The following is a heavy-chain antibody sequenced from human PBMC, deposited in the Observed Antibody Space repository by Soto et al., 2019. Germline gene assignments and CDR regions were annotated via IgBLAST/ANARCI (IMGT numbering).Heavy chain of an antibody. Sequence: EVQLVESGGGLVQPGGSLRLSCAASGFTFSSYWMHWVRQAPGKGPVWVSRINSDGSSTSYADSVKGRFTISRDSAKNTLYLQMNSLRAEDTAVYYCARGATIFGVASRRFDPWGQGTLVTVSS. J-gene: IGHJ5*02. CDR2: INSDGSST. D-gene: IGHD3-3*01. CDR1: GFTFSSYW. CDR3: ARGATIFGVASRRFDP. V-gene: IGHV3-74*01.